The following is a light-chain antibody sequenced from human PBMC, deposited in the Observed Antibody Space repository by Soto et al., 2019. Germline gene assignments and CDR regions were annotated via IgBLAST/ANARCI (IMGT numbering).Light chain of an antibody. J-gene: IGKJ4*01. CDR1: QSISSN. Sequence: EIVMTQSPAILSVSPGERATLSCRANQSISSNLAWYQQKPGQAPRLLIYGAATRATGIPARFSGSGSGTDFTLTINSLQPEDFAVYYCQMYNNWVGTFGGGTKVDIK. CDR3: QMYNNWVGT. CDR2: GAA. V-gene: IGKV3-15*01.